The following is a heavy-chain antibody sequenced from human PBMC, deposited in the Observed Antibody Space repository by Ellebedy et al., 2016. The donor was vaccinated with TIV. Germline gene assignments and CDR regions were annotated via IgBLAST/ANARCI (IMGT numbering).Heavy chain of an antibody. D-gene: IGHD3-22*01. CDR3: ARGSYYDSSGYYGGAFDY. CDR1: GFTFSSYS. CDR2: ISSSSSYI. Sequence: GGSLRLXXAASGFTFSSYSMNWVRQAPGKGLEWVSSISSSSSYIYYADSVKGRFTISRDNAKNSLYLQMNSLRAEDTAVYYCARGSYYDSSGYYGGAFDYWGQGTLVTVSS. J-gene: IGHJ4*02. V-gene: IGHV3-21*01.